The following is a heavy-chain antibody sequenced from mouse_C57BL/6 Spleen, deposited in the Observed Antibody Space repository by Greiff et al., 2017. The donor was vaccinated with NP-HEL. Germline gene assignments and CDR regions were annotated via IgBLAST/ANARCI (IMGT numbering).Heavy chain of an antibody. V-gene: IGHV1-72*01. CDR3: ARSSYYNCSSYFDD. CDR2: IDPNGGGT. J-gene: IGHJ2*01. Sequence: QVQLQQPGAELVKPGASVKLSCKASGYTFTSYWMHWVQQRPGRGLEWIGRIDPNGGGTKYNEKFKSKATLTVDKPSSTAYMQLSSLKSEDSAGYNWARSSYYNCSSYFDDWGQGTTLTVSS. D-gene: IGHD1-1*01. CDR1: GYTFTSYW.